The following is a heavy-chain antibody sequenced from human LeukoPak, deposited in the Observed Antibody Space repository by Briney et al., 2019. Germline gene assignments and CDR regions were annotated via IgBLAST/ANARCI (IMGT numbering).Heavy chain of an antibody. Sequence: GGSLRLSCAASGFTFNSYSMNWVRQAPGKGLEWVSYISSSSSTIYYADSVKGRFTISRDNAKNSLYLQMNSLRVEDTGVYYCASWGEGALDNWGQGTLVTVSS. CDR2: ISSSSSTI. CDR1: GFTFNSYS. V-gene: IGHV3-48*01. D-gene: IGHD1-26*01. CDR3: ASWGEGALDN. J-gene: IGHJ4*02.